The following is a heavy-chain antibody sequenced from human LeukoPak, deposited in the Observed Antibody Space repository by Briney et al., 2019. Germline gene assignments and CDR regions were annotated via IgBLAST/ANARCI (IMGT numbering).Heavy chain of an antibody. CDR1: GFTFEDYA. V-gene: IGHV3-9*01. D-gene: IGHD1-1*01. CDR2: ISWNSGTI. CDR3: AKSDSAGSTYALDI. Sequence: GGSLRLSCAAFGFTFEDYAMYWVRQVPAKGLEWVSDISWNSGTIGYADSVKGRFTSSRDNAKKSLYLQMNSLRPEDTAMYYCAKSDSAGSTYALDIWGQGTLVTVSS. J-gene: IGHJ3*02.